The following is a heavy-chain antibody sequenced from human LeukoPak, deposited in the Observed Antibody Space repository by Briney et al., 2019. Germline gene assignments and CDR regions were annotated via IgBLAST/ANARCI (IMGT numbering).Heavy chain of an antibody. CDR3: ARQSSGCPCCFDY. V-gene: IGHV1-18*01. Sequence: ASEKVSCKAAGYTFTCCGICWVRKAPGQGLEWMGWISAYNGNTNKAQKHQGRVTLTTDTSTSTAYMELRSVRSDDRAVYYCARQSSGCPCCFDYWGQGTLVTVFS. CDR2: ISAYNGNT. CDR1: GYTFTCCG. D-gene: IGHD6-19*01. J-gene: IGHJ4*02.